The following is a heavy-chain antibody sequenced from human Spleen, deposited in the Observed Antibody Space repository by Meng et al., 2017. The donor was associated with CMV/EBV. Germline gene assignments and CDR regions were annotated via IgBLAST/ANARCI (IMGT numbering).Heavy chain of an antibody. V-gene: IGHV3-30*04. CDR2: ISYDGDDI. CDR3: VYGGGWNYRAYLDY. D-gene: IGHD1-7*01. Sequence: GESLKISCAASGFSFSSYAMNWVRQAPGKGLEWIAVISYDGDDIYYADSVKGRFTISRDDSKNTFYLQMSSLRPEDTAVYYCVYGGGWNYRAYLDYWGQGTRVTVSS. CDR1: GFSFSSYA. J-gene: IGHJ4*02.